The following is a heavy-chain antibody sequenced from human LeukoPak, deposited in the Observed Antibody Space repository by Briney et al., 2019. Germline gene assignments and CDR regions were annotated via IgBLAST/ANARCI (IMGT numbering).Heavy chain of an antibody. D-gene: IGHD5/OR15-5a*01. CDR3: VSRRYDC. J-gene: IGHJ4*02. CDR1: GDSGSSNSAA. Sequence: SQTLSLTCGISGDSGSSNSAAWGWIRQSPSRGLEWLGRTYYRSKWYTEYAVSVKSRIIINPDTSKNQFSLQLNSVTPEDTAVYYCVSRRYDCWGQGTLVTVSS. V-gene: IGHV6-1*01. CDR2: TYYRSKWYT.